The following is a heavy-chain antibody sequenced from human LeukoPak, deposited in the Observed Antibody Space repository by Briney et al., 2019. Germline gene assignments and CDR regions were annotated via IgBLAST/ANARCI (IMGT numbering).Heavy chain of an antibody. CDR2: IYYSGST. CDR1: GGSISSRSYY. V-gene: IGHV4-39*07. CDR3: ARVRNYDFWSGYLSYFDY. Sequence: SETLSLTCTVSGGSISSRSYYWGWIRQPPGKGLEWIGIIYYSGSTYYNPSLKSRVTISVDTSKNQFSLKLSSVTAADTAVYYCARVRNYDFWSGYLSYFDYWGQGTLVTVSS. J-gene: IGHJ4*02. D-gene: IGHD3-3*01.